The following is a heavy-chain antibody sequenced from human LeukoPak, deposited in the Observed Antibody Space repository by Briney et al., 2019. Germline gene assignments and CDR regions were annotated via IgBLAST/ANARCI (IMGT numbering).Heavy chain of an antibody. D-gene: IGHD4-17*01. CDR1: GGSFSGYY. J-gene: IGHJ4*02. Sequence: SETLSLTCAVYGGSFSGYYWSWIRQPPGKGLEWIGEINHSGSTNYNPSLESRVTISVDTSKNQFSLKLSSVTAADTAVYYCARFDPTVLYYFDYWGQGTLVTVSS. CDR3: ARFDPTVLYYFDY. CDR2: INHSGST. V-gene: IGHV4-34*01.